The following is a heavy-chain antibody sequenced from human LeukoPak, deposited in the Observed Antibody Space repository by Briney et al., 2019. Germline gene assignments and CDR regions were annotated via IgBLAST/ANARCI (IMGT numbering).Heavy chain of an antibody. J-gene: IGHJ4*02. CDR3: ARDGISCTGGHCYFAS. Sequence: PGGSLRLSCETSGFILSNYWMHWVRQAPGKGLVWVSRITNDGSSMTYADSVKGRFTISRDNARNTLYLQMNSLRAEDTAVYYCARDGISCTGGHCYFASWGQGALVTVSS. CDR2: ITNDGSSM. CDR1: GFILSNYW. V-gene: IGHV3-74*01. D-gene: IGHD2-8*02.